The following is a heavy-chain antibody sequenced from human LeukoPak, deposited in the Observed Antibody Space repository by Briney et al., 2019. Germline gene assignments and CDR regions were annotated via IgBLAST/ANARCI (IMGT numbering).Heavy chain of an antibody. CDR2: ISSSGSTI. Sequence: PGGSLRLSCAASGFTFSSYEMNWVRQAPGKGLEWVSYISSSGSTIYYAGSVKGRFTISRDNAKNSLYLQMNSLRAEDTAVYYCARGPPYGSGSYYLDADYFDYWGQGTLVTVSS. V-gene: IGHV3-48*03. CDR1: GFTFSSYE. J-gene: IGHJ4*02. D-gene: IGHD3-10*01. CDR3: ARGPPYGSGSYYLDADYFDY.